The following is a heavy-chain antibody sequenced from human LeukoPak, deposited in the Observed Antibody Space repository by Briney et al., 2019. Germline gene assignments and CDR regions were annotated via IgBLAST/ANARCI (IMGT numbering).Heavy chain of an antibody. CDR1: GFTFSSYA. CDR2: ISYDGINE. D-gene: IGHD2-2*01. V-gene: IGHV3-30*04. J-gene: IGHJ4*02. Sequence: GRSLRPSCAASGFTFSSYAMHWVRQAPGKGLEWVTVISYDGINEYYADSVKGRITISRDNSKNTLFLQITSLRPEDTAVYYCARGRCSSTSCLIDSWGQGTLVTVSS. CDR3: ARGRCSSTSCLIDS.